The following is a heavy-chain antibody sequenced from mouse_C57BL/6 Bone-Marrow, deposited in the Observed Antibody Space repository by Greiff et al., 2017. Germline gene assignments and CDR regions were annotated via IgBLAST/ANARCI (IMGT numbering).Heavy chain of an antibody. Sequence: VQLQQSGAELARPGASVKLSCKASGYTFTSYGISWVKQRTGQGLEWIGEIYPRSGNTYYNEKFKGKATLTADKSSSTAYMELRSLTSEDSAVYFCSRDHGNYLDYWGQGTTLTVSS. CDR1: GYTFTSYG. CDR3: SRDHGNYLDY. V-gene: IGHV1-81*01. J-gene: IGHJ2*01. CDR2: IYPRSGNT. D-gene: IGHD2-1*01.